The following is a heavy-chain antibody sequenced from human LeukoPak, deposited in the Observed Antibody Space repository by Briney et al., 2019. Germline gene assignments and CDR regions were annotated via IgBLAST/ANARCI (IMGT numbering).Heavy chain of an antibody. Sequence: GGSLRLSCAASGFTFSSYAMSWVRQAPGKGLEWVAVIWYDGSNKYYADSVKGRFTISRDNSKNTLYLQMNSLRAEDTAVYYCARDHSPEYGDLDYWGQGTLVTVSS. D-gene: IGHD4-17*01. CDR2: IWYDGSNK. CDR3: ARDHSPEYGDLDY. J-gene: IGHJ4*02. V-gene: IGHV3-33*08. CDR1: GFTFSSYA.